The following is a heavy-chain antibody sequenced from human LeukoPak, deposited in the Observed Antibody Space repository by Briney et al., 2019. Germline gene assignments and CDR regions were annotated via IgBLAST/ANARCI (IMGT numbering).Heavy chain of an antibody. V-gene: IGHV3-74*01. J-gene: IGHJ4*02. CDR1: GSYW. CDR2: INSDGSWT. CDR3: ARTIVAAGTSRHFDC. D-gene: IGHD6-13*01. Sequence: PGGSLRLSCAASGSYWMHWVRQAPGKGLVWVSHINSDGSWTSYADSVKGRFTISRDNSKNTLYLQMNSLRAEDTAVYYCARTIVAAGTSRHFDCWGQGTLVTVSS.